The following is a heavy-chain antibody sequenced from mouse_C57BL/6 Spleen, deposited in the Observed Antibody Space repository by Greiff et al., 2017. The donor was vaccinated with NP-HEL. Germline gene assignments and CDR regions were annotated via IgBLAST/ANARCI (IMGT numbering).Heavy chain of an antibody. CDR1: GFTFSSYA. CDR2: ISDGGSYT. Sequence: DVMLVESGGGLVKPGGSLKLSCAASGFTFSSYAMSWVRQTPEKRLEWVATISDGGSYTYYPDNVKGRFTISRDNAKNNLYLQMSHLKSEDTAMYYCARAPGYDDAMDYWGQGTSVTVSS. CDR3: ARAPGYDDAMDY. J-gene: IGHJ4*01. D-gene: IGHD1-2*01. V-gene: IGHV5-4*03.